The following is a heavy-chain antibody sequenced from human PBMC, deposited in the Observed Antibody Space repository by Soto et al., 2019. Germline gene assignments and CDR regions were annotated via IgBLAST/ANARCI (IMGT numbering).Heavy chain of an antibody. CDR3: ARGGYSSGYGWLDP. CDR1: GGSFSGYY. V-gene: IGHV4-34*01. D-gene: IGHD6-19*01. CDR2: IYHSGRT. J-gene: IGHJ5*02. Sequence: SETLSLTCAVYGGSFSGYYWSWIRQPPGKGLEWIGEIYHSGRTNYNPSLKGRVTISVDTSKNQFSLRLSSVTAADTAVYYCARGGYSSGYGWLDPWGQGTQVTVYS.